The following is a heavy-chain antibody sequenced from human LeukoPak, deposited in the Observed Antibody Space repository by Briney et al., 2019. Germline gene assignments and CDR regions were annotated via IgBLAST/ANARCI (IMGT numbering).Heavy chain of an antibody. Sequence: SETLSLTCSVSGGSISSYYWSWIRQPPGKGLEWIGYIYYSGSTNYNPSLKSRVTISVDTSKNQFSLKLSSVTAADTTVYYCASGWYRAFDIWGQGTMVTVSS. J-gene: IGHJ3*02. CDR1: GGSISSYY. V-gene: IGHV4-59*01. D-gene: IGHD6-19*01. CDR3: ASGWYRAFDI. CDR2: IYYSGST.